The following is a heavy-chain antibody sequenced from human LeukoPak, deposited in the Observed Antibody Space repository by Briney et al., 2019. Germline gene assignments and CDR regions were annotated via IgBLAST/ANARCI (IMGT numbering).Heavy chain of an antibody. D-gene: IGHD3-3*01. Sequence: SETLSLTCTVSGGSISSSSYYWGWMRQPPGKGLEWIGSIYYSGSTYYNPSLKSRVTISVDTSKNQFSLKLSSVTAADTAVYYCAKAWSSYYDFWSGYYSWGQGTLVTVSS. CDR1: GGSISSSSYY. CDR3: AKAWSSYYDFWSGYYS. J-gene: IGHJ5*02. V-gene: IGHV4-39*01. CDR2: IYYSGST.